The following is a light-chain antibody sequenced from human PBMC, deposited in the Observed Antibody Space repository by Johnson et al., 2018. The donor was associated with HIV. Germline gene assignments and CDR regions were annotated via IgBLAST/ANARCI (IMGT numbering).Light chain of an antibody. J-gene: IGLJ1*01. CDR2: ANN. Sequence: QSVLTQPPSVSAAPGQKVTISCSGSSSNIGNNFVSWYQQLPGTAPKLLIYANNKRPSGIADRFSGSKSGTSATLGITGLQTGDEADYYCGTWDTGLSGYVFESGTKVT. CDR3: GTWDTGLSGYV. V-gene: IGLV1-51*02. CDR1: SSNIGNNF.